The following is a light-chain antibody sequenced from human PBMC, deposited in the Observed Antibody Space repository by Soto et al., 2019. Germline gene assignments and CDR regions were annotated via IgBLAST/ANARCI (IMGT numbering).Light chain of an antibody. V-gene: IGLV2-14*01. CDR1: TSDVGAYNY. Sequence: QSVLTQPASVSGSPGQSITISCTGTTSDVGAYNYDSWYQQHPGKAPKLMIYEVSNRPSGLSNRFSGSKSGNTASLIISGLQAEDEADYYCSSYTSSSTRVFGTGTKLTVL. CDR3: SSYTSSSTRV. CDR2: EVS. J-gene: IGLJ1*01.